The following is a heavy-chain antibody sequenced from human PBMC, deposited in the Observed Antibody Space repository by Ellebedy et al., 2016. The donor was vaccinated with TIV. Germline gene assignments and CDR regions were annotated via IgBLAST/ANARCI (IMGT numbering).Heavy chain of an antibody. D-gene: IGHD2-15*01. CDR1: GGTFSSYA. CDR2: IVPIFGTA. Sequence: AASVKVSCKASGGTFSSYAISWVRQAPGQGLEWMGGIVPIFGTADYAQKFQCRVTITADESTSTAYMELRGLRAEDTAVYYCVRLYCSGGTCFDWGQGTLVTVSS. V-gene: IGHV1-69*13. J-gene: IGHJ4*02. CDR3: VRLYCSGGTCFD.